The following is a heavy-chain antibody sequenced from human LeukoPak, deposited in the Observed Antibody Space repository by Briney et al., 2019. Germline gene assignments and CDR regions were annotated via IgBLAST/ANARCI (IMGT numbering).Heavy chain of an antibody. D-gene: IGHD3/OR15-3a*01. V-gene: IGHV3-23*01. J-gene: IGHJ6*03. CDR2: ISGSGGST. CDR3: AKGPGLNYYYYMDV. CDR1: GFTFSSYA. Sequence: GGPQRLSCAASGFTFSSYAMSWVRQAPGKGLEWVSAISGSGGSTYYADSVKGRFTISRDNSKNTLYLQMNSLRAEDTAVYYCAKGPGLNYYYYMDVWGKGTTVTVSS.